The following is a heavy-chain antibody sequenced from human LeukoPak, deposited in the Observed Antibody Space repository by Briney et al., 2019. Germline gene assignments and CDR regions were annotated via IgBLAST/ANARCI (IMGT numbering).Heavy chain of an antibody. J-gene: IGHJ5*02. CDR2: INHSGST. V-gene: IGHV4-34*01. CDR3: ARCTSWFDP. D-gene: IGHD2-2*01. Sequence: PSETLSLTCAVYGGSFSGYYWRWIRQPPGKGLEWIGDINHSGSTNYNPPLKSRVPISVDPSKNQFSLKLSSVHAADTADYYLARCTSWFDPWGQATLVTVS. CDR1: GGSFSGYY.